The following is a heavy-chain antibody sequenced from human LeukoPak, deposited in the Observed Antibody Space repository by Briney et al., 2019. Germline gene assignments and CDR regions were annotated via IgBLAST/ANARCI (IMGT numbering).Heavy chain of an antibody. D-gene: IGHD3-10*02. Sequence: SVKVSCKASGYTFTGYYMHWVRQAPGQGLEWMGGIIPIFGTANYAQKFQGRVTITTDESTSTAYMELSSLRSEDTAVYYCVFQFDYWGQGTLVTVSS. J-gene: IGHJ4*02. CDR3: VFQFDY. V-gene: IGHV1-69*05. CDR2: IIPIFGTA. CDR1: GYTFTGYY.